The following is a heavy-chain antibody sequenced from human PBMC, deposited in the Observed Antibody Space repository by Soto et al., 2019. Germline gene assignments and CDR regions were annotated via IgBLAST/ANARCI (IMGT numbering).Heavy chain of an antibody. Sequence: GESLKVSCKGSGYSFTSYWIGWVRQMPGKGLEWMGIIYPGDSDTRYSPSFQGQVTISADKSISTAYLQWSSLKASDTAMYYCARREVTYYYGSGSYYFDYWGQGTLVTVSS. CDR2: IYPGDSDT. V-gene: IGHV5-51*01. CDR3: ARREVTYYYGSGSYYFDY. CDR1: GYSFTSYW. D-gene: IGHD3-10*01. J-gene: IGHJ4*02.